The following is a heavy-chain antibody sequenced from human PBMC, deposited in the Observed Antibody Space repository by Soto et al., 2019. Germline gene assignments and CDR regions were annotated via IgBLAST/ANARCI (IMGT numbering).Heavy chain of an antibody. Sequence: VGSLRLSCASSVFTFSNYGMHCVRHSPGKGLEWVTLISKNGTNKYYTDSVKGRFTISRDNSKNTLYLQMNSLRAEDTAVYYCAKGSPHYDILTGYYIASKGNNFHYWGQATLVIVSS. V-gene: IGHV3-30*18. CDR2: ISKNGTNK. J-gene: IGHJ4*02. CDR3: AKGSPHYDILTGYYIASKGNNFHY. CDR1: VFTFSNYG. D-gene: IGHD3-9*01.